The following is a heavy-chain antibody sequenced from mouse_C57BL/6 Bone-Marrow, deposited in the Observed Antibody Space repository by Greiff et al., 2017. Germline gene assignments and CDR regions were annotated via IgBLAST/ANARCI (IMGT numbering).Heavy chain of an antibody. Sequence: VQLQQSGAELVRPGTSVKMSCKASGYTFTNYWIGWAKQRPGHGLEWIGDIYPGGGYTNYNEKFKGKATLTADKSSSTAYMQFSSLTSEDSAIYYCERYDYGWGIAYWGQGTLVTVSA. J-gene: IGHJ3*01. CDR3: ERYDYGWGIAY. CDR2: IYPGGGYT. D-gene: IGHD2-4*01. V-gene: IGHV1-63*01. CDR1: GYTFTNYW.